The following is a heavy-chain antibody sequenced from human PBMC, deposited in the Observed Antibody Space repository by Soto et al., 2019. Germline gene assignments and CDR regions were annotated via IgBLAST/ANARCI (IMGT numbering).Heavy chain of an antibody. D-gene: IGHD6-6*01. CDR2: IIPIFGAA. CDR1: GGTFSSYA. J-gene: IGHJ6*02. CDR3: ARDQSSSAVYCYYGMDV. Sequence: RASVKVSCKASGGTFSSYAISWVRQAPGQGLEWMGGIIPIFGAANYAQKFQGRVTITADKSTSTAYMELSSLRSEDTAVYYCARDQSSSAVYCYYGMDVWGQGTTVTVSS. V-gene: IGHV1-69*06.